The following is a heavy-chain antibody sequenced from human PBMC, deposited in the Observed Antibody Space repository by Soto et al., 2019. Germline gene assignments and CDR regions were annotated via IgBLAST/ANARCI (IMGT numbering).Heavy chain of an antibody. CDR3: AASGGPDPYGMDV. J-gene: IGHJ6*02. V-gene: IGHV4-39*01. Sequence: PSETLSLTCTVSGDSITSSSHYWGWIRQPPGKGLECIANIYYDGNTYYNPSLKSRVAISLDTSKNQFSLRLNSVTAADTAVYYCAASGGPDPYGMDVWGQGTTVTVSS. D-gene: IGHD1-26*01. CDR1: GDSITSSSHY. CDR2: IYYDGNT.